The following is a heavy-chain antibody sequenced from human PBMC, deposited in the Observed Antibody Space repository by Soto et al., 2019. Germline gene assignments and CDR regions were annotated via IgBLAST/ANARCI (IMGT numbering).Heavy chain of an antibody. CDR2: IVHLYGTT. J-gene: IGHJ6*02. V-gene: IGHV1-69*01. D-gene: IGHD2-21*01. CDR1: GLTFSNYA. CDR3: AFRGVVIKDGRDV. Sequence: QVQLVQSGAEVKKPGSSVKVSCKSSGLTFSNYAISWVRQAPGQGPECMGGIVHLYGTTNYAQRFQGRVTITADESTNTAYMEMRSLTSDDTATYYCAFRGVVIKDGRDVWGQGTTVTVSS.